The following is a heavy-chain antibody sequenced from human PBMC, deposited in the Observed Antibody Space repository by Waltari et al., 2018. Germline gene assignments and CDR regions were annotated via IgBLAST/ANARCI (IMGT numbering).Heavy chain of an antibody. CDR3: ARASYYGDVDY. V-gene: IGHV4-59*12. CDR2: IYYSGSP. J-gene: IGHJ4*02. Sequence: QVHLQESGPGLVKPSETLSLSCTVSGGSIGSFYWSWIRQPPGKGLEWIGYIYYSGSPTYSPSLQSRVPMSVDTSKNHLSLKLSSVTAADTAVYYCARASYYGDVDYWGQGILVTVSS. D-gene: IGHD3-10*01. CDR1: GGSIGSFY.